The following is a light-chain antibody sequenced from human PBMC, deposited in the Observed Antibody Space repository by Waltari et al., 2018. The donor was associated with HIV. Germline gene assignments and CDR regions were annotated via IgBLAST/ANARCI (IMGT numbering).Light chain of an antibody. CDR2: EVN. J-gene: IGLJ2*01. Sequence: QSALTQPASVSGSPGQSITISCTGTNSDIGTYNYVSWYQQQSGKAPRLLISEVNNRPSCVSNRFSGSKAGNTASLSISGLQAEDEGKYYCSSYTATKILVFGGGTDVTVL. CDR1: NSDIGTYNY. CDR3: SSYTATKILV. V-gene: IGLV2-14*03.